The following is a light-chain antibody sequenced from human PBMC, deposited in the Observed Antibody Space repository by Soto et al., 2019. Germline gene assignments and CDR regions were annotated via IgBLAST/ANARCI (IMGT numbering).Light chain of an antibody. V-gene: IGLV2-11*01. J-gene: IGLJ3*02. CDR1: SSDVDGFNY. CDR3: SSYTTSNTGL. CDR2: DVS. Sequence: QSALTQPRSVSGSPGQSVTVSCTGISSDVDGFNYVSWYQHHPGKAPKLIIYDVSQRPSGVPDRFSGSKSANSASLTISGLQAEDEADYYCSSYTTSNTGLFGGGTKLTVL.